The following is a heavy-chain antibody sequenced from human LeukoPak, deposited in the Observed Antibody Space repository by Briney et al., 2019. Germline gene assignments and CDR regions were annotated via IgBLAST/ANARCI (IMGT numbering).Heavy chain of an antibody. CDR2: ISAYNGNT. J-gene: IGHJ4*02. CDR3: ARSPIVVVQAATPIFDY. CDR1: GYTFTSYG. D-gene: IGHD2-2*01. Sequence: ASVKVSCKASGYTFTSYGISWVRQAPGQGLEWMGWISAYNGNTNYAQKLQGRVTMTTDTSTSTAYMELRSLRSDDTAVSYCARSPIVVVQAATPIFDYWGQGTLVTVSS. V-gene: IGHV1-18*01.